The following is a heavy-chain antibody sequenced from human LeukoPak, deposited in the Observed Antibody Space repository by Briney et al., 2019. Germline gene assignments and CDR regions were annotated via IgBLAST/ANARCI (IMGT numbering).Heavy chain of an antibody. J-gene: IGHJ4*02. V-gene: IGHV3-7*04. CDR2: IKQDGGEK. CDR3: AGRGDGNLYYFDH. CDR1: GFTFSSYW. Sequence: GGSLRLSCAASGFTFSSYWMSWVRQAPGKGLEWVANIKQDGGEKYYVDSVKGRFTISRDDAKNSLYLQMNSLRPEDTAVYYCAGRGDGNLYYFDHWGQGTLVTASS. D-gene: IGHD5-24*01.